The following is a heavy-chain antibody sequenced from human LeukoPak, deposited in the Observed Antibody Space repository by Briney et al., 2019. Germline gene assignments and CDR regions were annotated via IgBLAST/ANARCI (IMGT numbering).Heavy chain of an antibody. CDR1: GDSITSGDYY. D-gene: IGHD1-26*01. J-gene: IGHJ5*02. CDR3: ARHLSGSSWFDP. V-gene: IGHV4-30-4*08. CDR2: MHYTGNI. Sequence: SQTLSLTXTVSGDSITSGDYYWTWIRQPPGKGLEWVAYMHYTGNIYYNSSLKSRLTISVDTSKNQFSLRLTFVTAADTAMYYCARHLSGSSWFDPWGQGNLVTVSS.